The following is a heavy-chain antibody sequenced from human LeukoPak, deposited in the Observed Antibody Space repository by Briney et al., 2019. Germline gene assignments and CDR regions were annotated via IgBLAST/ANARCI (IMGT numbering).Heavy chain of an antibody. CDR3: ARRVAAAVGYGMDV. CDR2: IYYSGST. Sequence: PSETLSLTCTVSGGSISSYYWSWIRQPPGKGLEWIGYIYYSGSTNYNPSLKSRVTISVDTSKNQSSLKLSSVTAADTAVYYCARRVAAAVGYGMDVWGQGTTVTVSS. CDR1: GGSISSYY. V-gene: IGHV4-59*08. D-gene: IGHD6-25*01. J-gene: IGHJ6*02.